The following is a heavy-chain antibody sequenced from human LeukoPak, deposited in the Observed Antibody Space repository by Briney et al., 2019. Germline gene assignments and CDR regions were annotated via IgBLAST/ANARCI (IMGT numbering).Heavy chain of an antibody. CDR1: GGSISSGGYS. Sequence: SQTLSLTCTVSGGSISSGGYSWSWIRQHPGKGLEWIGYIYYSGSTYYNPSLKSRFTISVDTSKNQFSLKLSSVTAADTAVYYCASGGGDIDYWGQGTLVTVSS. D-gene: IGHD2-21*02. V-gene: IGHV4-31*03. CDR3: ASGGGDIDY. CDR2: IYYSGST. J-gene: IGHJ4*02.